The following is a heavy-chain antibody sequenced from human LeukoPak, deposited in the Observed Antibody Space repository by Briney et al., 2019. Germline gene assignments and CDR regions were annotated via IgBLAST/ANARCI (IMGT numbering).Heavy chain of an antibody. V-gene: IGHV4-30-4*01. CDR1: GGSISSGAYY. D-gene: IGHD3-22*01. CDR2: ISYSGST. J-gene: IGHJ4*02. CDR3: ARPYDSSGWYYFGY. Sequence: SETLSLTCTVSGGSISSGAYYWNWIRQPPGKGLEWIGYISYSGSTYYNPSLKSRVTISLDTSKTQFSLKLSSVTAADTAVYYCARPYDSSGWYYFGYWGQGTLVTVSS.